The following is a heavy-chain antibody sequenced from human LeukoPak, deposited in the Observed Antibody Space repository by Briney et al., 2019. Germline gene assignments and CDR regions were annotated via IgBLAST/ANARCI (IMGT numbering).Heavy chain of an antibody. J-gene: IGHJ4*02. V-gene: IGHV3-7*01. CDR1: GFTFSSYW. CDR2: IKQDGSEN. D-gene: IGHD4-17*01. CDR3: ASSPFTVTNFDD. Sequence: GGSLRLSCAVSGFTFSSYWMSWVRQAPGKGLEWVANIKQDGSENYYVDSVKGRFTVSRDNAKNSLYLQMNSLRAEDTAVYYRASSPFTVTNFDDWGQGTLVTVSS.